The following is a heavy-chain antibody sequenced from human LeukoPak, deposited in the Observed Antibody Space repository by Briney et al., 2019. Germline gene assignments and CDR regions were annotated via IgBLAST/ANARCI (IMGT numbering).Heavy chain of an antibody. Sequence: PSETLSLTCSVSGGPISSSSYYWGWIRQSPGTGLQWIGSMYYRGTTYENSSLKSRLTLSIDTSNNQFSLKLTSVTAADTAVYYCAREYSRSVVAGSRPDLWGQGLLVTVSS. CDR3: AREYSRSVVAGSRPDL. CDR2: MYYRGTT. D-gene: IGHD2-15*01. CDR1: GGPISSSSYY. V-gene: IGHV4-39*02. J-gene: IGHJ4*02.